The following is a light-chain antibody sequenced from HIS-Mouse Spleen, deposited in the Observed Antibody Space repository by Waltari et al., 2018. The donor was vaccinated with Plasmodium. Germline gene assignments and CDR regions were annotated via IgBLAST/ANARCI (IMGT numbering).Light chain of an antibody. J-gene: IGKJ5*01. CDR1: QSISSW. CDR2: KAS. Sequence: DIQMTQSPSTLSASVGDRVTIPCRASQSISSWLAWYQQKPGKDPKLLIYKASSLESGVPSRCSGSGSGTEFSITISSRQHDDFATYYCQQYNSYSPITFGQGTRLEIK. CDR3: QQYNSYSPIT. V-gene: IGKV1-5*03.